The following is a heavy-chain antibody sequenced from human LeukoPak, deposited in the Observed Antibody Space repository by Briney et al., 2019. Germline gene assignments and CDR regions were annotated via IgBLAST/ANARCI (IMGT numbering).Heavy chain of an antibody. V-gene: IGHV4-39*07. J-gene: IGHJ3*02. CDR1: GGSISSSSYY. D-gene: IGHD2-2*01. CDR2: IYYSGST. Sequence: SETLSLTCTVSGGSISSSSYYWGWIRQPPGKGLEWMGSIYYSGSTYYNPSLKSRVTISVDTSKNQFSLKLSSVTAADTAVYYCARRKAGYCSSTSCYGAFDIWGQGTMVTVSS. CDR3: ARRKAGYCSSTSCYGAFDI.